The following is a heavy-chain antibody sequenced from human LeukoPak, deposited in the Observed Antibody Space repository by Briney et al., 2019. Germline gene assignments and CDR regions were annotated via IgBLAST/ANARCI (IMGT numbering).Heavy chain of an antibody. D-gene: IGHD6-19*01. CDR1: EDIFSTSY. J-gene: IGHJ4*02. CDR3: ARRVAVPGTAFDF. CDR2: VYPGDSAT. Sequence: GGSLEISCQGSEDIFSTSYIGWVRQMPGKGLEWMGIVYPGDSATRYSPSFQGQVTISANKSINTAYLRWSRLKVSDTAMYYCARRVAVPGTAFDFWGQGTLVSVSS. V-gene: IGHV5-51*01.